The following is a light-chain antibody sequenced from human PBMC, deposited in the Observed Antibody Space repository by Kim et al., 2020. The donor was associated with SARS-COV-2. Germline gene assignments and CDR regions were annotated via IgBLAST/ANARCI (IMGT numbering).Light chain of an antibody. CDR2: EVS. CDR1: SSDVAGYNC. J-gene: IGLJ1*01. CDR3: SSHAAISNFV. Sequence: QSALTQPPSASGSPGQSVTISCTGTSSDVAGYNCVSWYQQHPGKAPKLMIYEVSKRPSGVPDRFSGSKSGNTASLTGSGLQAEDEADYHCSSHAAISNFVFGIGTTVTVL. V-gene: IGLV2-8*01.